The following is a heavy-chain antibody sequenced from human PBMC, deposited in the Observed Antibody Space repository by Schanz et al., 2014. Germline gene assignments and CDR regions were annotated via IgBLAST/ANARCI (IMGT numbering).Heavy chain of an antibody. CDR1: GFSIRNHD. Sequence: EVQLVESGGGLVQPGGSLRLSCSASGFSIRNHDMHWVRQATGAGLEWVSAIGTAVDTFYLDSVKGRFTISRENAKNSLYLQMNSLRAGDTAVYYCARVPYGSGSYWDYWGQGTLVTVSS. CDR3: ARVPYGSGSYWDY. CDR2: IGTAVDT. D-gene: IGHD3-10*01. V-gene: IGHV3-13*04. J-gene: IGHJ4*02.